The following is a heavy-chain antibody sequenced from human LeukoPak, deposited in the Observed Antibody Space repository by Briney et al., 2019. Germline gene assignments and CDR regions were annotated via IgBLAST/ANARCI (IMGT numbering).Heavy chain of an antibody. Sequence: GGSLRLSCAASGFTFSSYWMHWVRQAPGKGLVWVSRINSDGSSTSYADSVKGRFTISRDNAKNTLYLQMNSLRAEDTAVYYCARRFGLYDDAFNIWGQGTMVTVSS. V-gene: IGHV3-74*01. CDR3: ARRFGLYDDAFNI. CDR1: GFTFSSYW. J-gene: IGHJ3*02. CDR2: INSDGSST. D-gene: IGHD3-10*01.